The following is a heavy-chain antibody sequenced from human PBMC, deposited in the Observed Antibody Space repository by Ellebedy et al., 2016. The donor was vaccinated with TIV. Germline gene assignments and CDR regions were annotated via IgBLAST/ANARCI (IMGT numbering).Heavy chain of an antibody. V-gene: IGHV1-2*02. D-gene: IGHD3-10*01. CDR3: ARDGAGTYFNSFDL. Sequence: AASVKVSCKASAYSFTGFFLYWLRQAPGQGPEWMGWINPNSGGTYYAQKFQGRVTMTRDTSISTAYMELTSLRSADTAAYYCARDGAGTYFNSFDLWGQGTLVTVSS. CDR2: INPNSGGT. CDR1: AYSFTGFF. J-gene: IGHJ4*02.